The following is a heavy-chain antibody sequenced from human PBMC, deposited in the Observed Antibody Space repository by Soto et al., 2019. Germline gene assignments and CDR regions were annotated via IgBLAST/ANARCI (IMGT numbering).Heavy chain of an antibody. J-gene: IGHJ4*02. CDR1: VFTFSSYA. D-gene: IGHD3-10*01. Sequence: SGGSLRLSCAASVFTFSSYAMSWFRQAPVKGLEWVSAISGSGGSTYYADSVKGRFTISRDNSKNTLYLQMNSLRAEDTAVYYCAKGHYGSGSYHLDYWGQGTLVTVSS. CDR2: ISGSGGST. CDR3: AKGHYGSGSYHLDY. V-gene: IGHV3-23*01.